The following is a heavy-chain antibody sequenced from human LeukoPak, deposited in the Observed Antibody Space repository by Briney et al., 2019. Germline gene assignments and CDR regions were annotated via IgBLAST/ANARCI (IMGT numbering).Heavy chain of an antibody. CDR2: ISSSGSTI. J-gene: IGHJ5*02. V-gene: IGHV3-48*04. CDR3: ARDITTEGIYNWFDP. Sequence: GGSLRLSCAASGFTFSSYSMNWARQAPGKGLEWVSYISSSGSTIYYADSVKGRFTISRDNAKNSLYLQMNSLRAEDTAVYYCARDITTEGIYNWFDPWGQGTLVTVSS. D-gene: IGHD3-22*01. CDR1: GFTFSSYS.